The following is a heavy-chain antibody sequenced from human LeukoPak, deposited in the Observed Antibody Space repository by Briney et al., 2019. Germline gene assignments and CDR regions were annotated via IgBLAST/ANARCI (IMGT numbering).Heavy chain of an antibody. CDR1: GFTFSNYE. V-gene: IGHV3-48*03. Sequence: GGSLRLSGAASGFTFSNYEMNWVRQAPGKGLEWVSYISSSGSTIYYADSVKGRFTISRDNAKNSMYLQMNSLRAEDTAVYYCARDLEATGYYGPPDHMDVWGKGTTVTVSS. CDR3: ARDLEATGYYGPPDHMDV. CDR2: ISSSGSTI. J-gene: IGHJ6*04. D-gene: IGHD3-9*01.